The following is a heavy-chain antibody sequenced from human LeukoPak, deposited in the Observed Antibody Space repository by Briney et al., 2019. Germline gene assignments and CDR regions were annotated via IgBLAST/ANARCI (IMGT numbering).Heavy chain of an antibody. CDR1: GNSISSGDYY. CDR2: IYTSGST. J-gene: IGHJ6*04. CDR3: ARNVGSGSFKDV. V-gene: IGHV4-61*02. Sequence: SQTLSLTCTVSGNSISSGDYYWSWIRQPAGKGLEWIGRIYTSGSTTYNPSLKSRVTMSVDTSKNQFSLKLSSVTAADTAVYYCARNVGSGSFKDVWGKGTTVTISS. D-gene: IGHD1-26*01.